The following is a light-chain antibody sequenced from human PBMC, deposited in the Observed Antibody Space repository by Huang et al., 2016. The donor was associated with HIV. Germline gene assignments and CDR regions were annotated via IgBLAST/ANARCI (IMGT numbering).Light chain of an antibody. CDR1: QVIGNS. V-gene: IGKV1-27*01. CDR2: VAS. CDR3: QKYDSAPRT. J-gene: IGKJ1*01. Sequence: DIQMTQSPSSLSAFVGDTVTITCRASQVIGNSLAWYQQQPGRPPKLLIYVASTLQSGVPSRVSGSGSGTEFTLTISNLQTEDVATYYCQKYDSAPRTFGQGTRV.